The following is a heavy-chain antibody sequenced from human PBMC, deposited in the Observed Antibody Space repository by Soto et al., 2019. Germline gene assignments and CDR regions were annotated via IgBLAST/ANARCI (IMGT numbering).Heavy chain of an antibody. J-gene: IGHJ6*02. Sequence: SETLSPTSTVSGRTTSTYYWGWIRRPPGKGLEWQGYIYNGGSNRSNPSLQSRVTILADTIKNHFSLMLSSLTAADTAVYSCARSRIPMVGEVIKYRTDVWGQGTTATVSS. CDR3: ARSRIPMVGEVIKYRTDV. D-gene: IGHD3-10*01. V-gene: IGHV4-59*01. CDR2: IYNGGSN. CDR1: GRTTSTYY.